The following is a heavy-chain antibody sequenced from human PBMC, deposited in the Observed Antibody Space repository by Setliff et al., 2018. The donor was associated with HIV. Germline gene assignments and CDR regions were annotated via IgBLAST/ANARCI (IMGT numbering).Heavy chain of an antibody. Sequence: PSETLSLTCTVSGGSISSSSYYWGWIRQPPGKGLEWIGTIYYSGNTYYNPSLKSRVTISVDTSRNQFSLKLSSLTAADTAVYYCARHYNVNYYVRKDFDYWGQGILGTVSS. CDR3: ARHYNVNYYVRKDFDY. CDR1: GGSISSSSYY. CDR2: IYYSGNT. V-gene: IGHV4-39*01. D-gene: IGHD1-26*01. J-gene: IGHJ4*02.